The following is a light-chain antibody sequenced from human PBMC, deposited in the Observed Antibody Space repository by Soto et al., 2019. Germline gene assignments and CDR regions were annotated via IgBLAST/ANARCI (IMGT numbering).Light chain of an antibody. J-gene: IGLJ3*02. CDR2: YDS. CDR3: QVWDSSSDGGV. V-gene: IGLV3-21*04. Sequence: SYELTQPPSVSVAPGKTARITCGGNNIGSKSVHWYQQKPGQAPVLVIYYDSDRPSGIPERFSVSNSGNTATLTISRVEAGDEADYYCQVWDSSSDGGVFGGGTKLTVL. CDR1: NIGSKS.